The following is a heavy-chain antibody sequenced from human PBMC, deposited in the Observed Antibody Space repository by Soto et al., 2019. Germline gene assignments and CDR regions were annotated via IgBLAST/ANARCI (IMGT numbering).Heavy chain of an antibody. J-gene: IGHJ4*02. Sequence: GGSLRLSCAASGFTFSDYYMSWVRQAPGKGLEWVSAISGSGGDTNYADSVKGRFTISRDNSKNTLYLQMNSLRAEDTAVYYCAKDQNYYDSRPTDYWGQGTPVTVSS. V-gene: IGHV3-23*01. CDR1: GFTFSDYY. CDR2: ISGSGGDT. CDR3: AKDQNYYDSRPTDY. D-gene: IGHD3-22*01.